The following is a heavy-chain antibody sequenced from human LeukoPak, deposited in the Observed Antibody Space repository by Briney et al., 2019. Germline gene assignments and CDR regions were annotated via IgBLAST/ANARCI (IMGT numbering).Heavy chain of an antibody. CDR1: GYTFTSYD. Sequence: ASVKVSCKASGYTFTSYDINWVRQATGQGLEWMGWMNPNSGNTGYAQKFQGRVTMTRNTSISTAYMELSSLRSEDTAVYYCARNRITMVRGVNRRLFPHSGFDPWGQGTLVTVSS. J-gene: IGHJ5*02. CDR2: MNPNSGNT. CDR3: ARNRITMVRGVNRRLFPHSGFDP. V-gene: IGHV1-8*01. D-gene: IGHD3-10*01.